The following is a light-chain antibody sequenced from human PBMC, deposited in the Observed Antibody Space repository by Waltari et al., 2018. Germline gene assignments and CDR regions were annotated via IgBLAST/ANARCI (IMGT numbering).Light chain of an antibody. CDR2: KAS. CDR3: LHDYNYPHT. Sequence: DIQMSQSPSTLSASIGDRVPITCRASQNIKTWVAWYQQKPGKAPKFLVYKASSLNKGVPSRFTGSGSGTDFTLTITSLQPDDFATYYCLHDYNYPHTFGQGTRVDIK. J-gene: IGKJ1*01. CDR1: QNIKTW. V-gene: IGKV1-5*03.